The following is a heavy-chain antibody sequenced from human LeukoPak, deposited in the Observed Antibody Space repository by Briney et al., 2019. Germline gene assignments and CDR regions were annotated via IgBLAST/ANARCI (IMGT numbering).Heavy chain of an antibody. CDR1: GGSFSGYY. Sequence: SETLSLTCAVYGGSFSGYYWSWIRQPPGKGLEWIGEINHSGSTDYNPSLKSRVTISVDTSKNQFSLKLSSVTAADTAVYYCARRTTVVTPADGMDVWGQGTTATVSS. V-gene: IGHV4-34*01. J-gene: IGHJ6*02. D-gene: IGHD4-23*01. CDR2: INHSGST. CDR3: ARRTTVVTPADGMDV.